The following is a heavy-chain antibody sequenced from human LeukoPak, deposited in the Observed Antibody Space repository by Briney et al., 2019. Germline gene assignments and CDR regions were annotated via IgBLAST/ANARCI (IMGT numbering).Heavy chain of an antibody. Sequence: GESLKISCKGSGYSFPNYWIGWVRQMPGKGLEWMGIIYPGDSHTRYSPSFQDQVTISVDKSISTAFLQWSSLKASDTAMYYCARGPYAYTSSATLGSYNWFDPWGQGSLVTVSS. D-gene: IGHD2-2*02. CDR2: IYPGDSHT. J-gene: IGHJ5*02. V-gene: IGHV5-51*01. CDR3: ARGPYAYTSSATLGSYNWFDP. CDR1: GYSFPNYW.